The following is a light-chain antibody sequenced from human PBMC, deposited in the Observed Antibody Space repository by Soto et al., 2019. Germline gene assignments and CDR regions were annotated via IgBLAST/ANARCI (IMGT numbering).Light chain of an antibody. CDR3: QQIYSAPLT. CDR1: QSITTY. CDR2: AAS. V-gene: IGKV1-39*01. Sequence: DIQMTQSPSTLSGSVGDRVTITCRVSQSITTYLNWYRQKPGKAPKLLIYAASSLQSGVPSRFSGSGSETEFTLSISSLQPEDFATYFCQQIYSAPLTFGGGTKVDIK. J-gene: IGKJ4*01.